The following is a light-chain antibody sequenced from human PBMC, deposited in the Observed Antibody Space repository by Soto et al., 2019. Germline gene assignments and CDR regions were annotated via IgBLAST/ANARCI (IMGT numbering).Light chain of an antibody. CDR1: QSISSW. Sequence: DIQMTQSPSTLSASVGDRVTITCRASQSISSWLAWYQQKPGKAPKLLIYKASSLESGVPSRFSGSGSGTDFTLTISSLQPDDFATYYCQQYNSYPSTFGQGTKVEIK. CDR2: KAS. CDR3: QQYNSYPST. V-gene: IGKV1-5*03. J-gene: IGKJ1*01.